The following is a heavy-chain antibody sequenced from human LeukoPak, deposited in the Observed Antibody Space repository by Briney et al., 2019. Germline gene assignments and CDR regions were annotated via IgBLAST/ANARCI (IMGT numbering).Heavy chain of an antibody. J-gene: IGHJ4*02. D-gene: IGHD4-17*01. CDR2: ISYDGSNK. V-gene: IGHV3-30-3*01. CDR3: ARDRLASYGDYPPEGGDY. CDR1: GFTFSSYA. Sequence: GRSLRLSCAASGFTFSSYAMHWVRQAPGKGLEWVAVISYDGSNKYYADSVKGRFTISRDNSKNTLYLQMNSLRAEDTAVYYCARDRLASYGDYPPEGGDYWGQGTLVTVSS.